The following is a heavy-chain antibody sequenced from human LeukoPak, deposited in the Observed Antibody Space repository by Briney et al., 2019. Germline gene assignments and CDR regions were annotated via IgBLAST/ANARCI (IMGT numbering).Heavy chain of an antibody. CDR1: GYTFTSYG. CDR2: ISAYNGDT. J-gene: IGHJ3*02. Sequence: ASVKVSCKASGYTFTSYGISWVRQAPGQGLEWMGWISAYNGDTNYAQKLQGRVTMTTDTSTSTAYMELRSLRSEDTAVYYCARFRETTVAPDAFDIWGQGTMVTVSS. D-gene: IGHD4-11*01. CDR3: ARFRETTVAPDAFDI. V-gene: IGHV1-18*01.